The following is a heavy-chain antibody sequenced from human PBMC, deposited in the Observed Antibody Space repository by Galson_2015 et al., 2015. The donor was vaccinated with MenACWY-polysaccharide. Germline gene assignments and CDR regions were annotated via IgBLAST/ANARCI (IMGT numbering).Heavy chain of an antibody. CDR1: GFTFSSYG. CDR2: ISDDGTYK. Sequence: SLRLSCAASGFTFSSYGMHWVRQAPGKGLDWVAVISDDGTYKYYADSVKGRFTISRDNSNNTLFLQMNSLRAEDTAVYYCAKGAVDTPMTFLFDFWGQGTLVTVSS. D-gene: IGHD5-18*01. J-gene: IGHJ4*02. V-gene: IGHV3-30*18. CDR3: AKGAVDTPMTFLFDF.